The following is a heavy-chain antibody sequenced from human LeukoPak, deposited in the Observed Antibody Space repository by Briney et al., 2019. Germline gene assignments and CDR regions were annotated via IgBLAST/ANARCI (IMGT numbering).Heavy chain of an antibody. CDR3: ARPDYYDSGGYYY. Sequence: GGSLRLSCAASGFTFSSFWMHWVRQAPGKGLVWVSLINSDGSSTNYADSVKGRFTISRDSAKNTLYLQMNSLRAEDTAVYYCARPDYYDSGGYYYWGQGTLVTVSS. D-gene: IGHD3-22*01. CDR2: INSDGSST. J-gene: IGHJ4*02. V-gene: IGHV3-74*01. CDR1: GFTFSSFW.